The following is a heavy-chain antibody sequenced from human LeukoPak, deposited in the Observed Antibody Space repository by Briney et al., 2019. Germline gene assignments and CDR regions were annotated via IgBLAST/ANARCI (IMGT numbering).Heavy chain of an antibody. CDR2: IKQDGSKK. Sequence: SGGSLRLSCVASEFTDSGDWMSWVRQAPGKGLEWVANIKQDGSKKYYVDPVKGRFTISRDNAKNSLYLQMNSLRAEDTAVYYCARHRESQGYAFDIWGQGTMVTISS. D-gene: IGHD3-16*02. V-gene: IGHV3-7*01. CDR1: EFTDSGDW. J-gene: IGHJ3*02. CDR3: ARHRESQGYAFDI.